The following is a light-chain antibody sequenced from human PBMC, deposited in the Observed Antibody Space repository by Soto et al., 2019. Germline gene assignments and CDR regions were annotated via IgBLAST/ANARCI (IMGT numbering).Light chain of an antibody. V-gene: IGKV3D-15*01. J-gene: IGKJ4*01. CDR2: GAS. CDR3: QQYIDWPRT. CDR1: HSVRGN. Sequence: EIVMAQSPATLSVSPGEGATLSCRASHSVRGNLAWYQQKPGQAPRLLIYGASTRASGIPTRFSGAGSGAEFTLTISSLQSEDSAVYFCQQYIDWPRTFGGGTRVEIK.